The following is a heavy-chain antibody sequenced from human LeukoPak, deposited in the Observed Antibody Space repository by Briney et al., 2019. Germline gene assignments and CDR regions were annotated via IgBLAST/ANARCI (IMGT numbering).Heavy chain of an antibody. V-gene: IGHV3-74*01. D-gene: IGHD6-25*01. Sequence: GGSLRLSCAASGFTFSSYWMHWVRQDPGKGLVWVSRINSDGSSISYADSVKGRFTISRDNAKNTLYLQMNSLRAEDTAVYYCARRSAAKDAFDIWGQGTMVTVSS. CDR2: INSDGSSI. J-gene: IGHJ3*02. CDR3: ARRSAAKDAFDI. CDR1: GFTFSSYW.